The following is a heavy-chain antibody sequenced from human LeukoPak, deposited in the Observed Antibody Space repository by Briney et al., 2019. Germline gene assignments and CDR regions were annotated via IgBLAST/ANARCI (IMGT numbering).Heavy chain of an antibody. CDR3: ARCSVHCSGGSCYLGAFDI. Sequence: PGGALRLSCAASGFTVNSNYMSWVRQAPGEGLERGSVIYIGGDTYYADSVKGRFTISTHNSKITLFLQMNSLRADDTAVYYCARCSVHCSGGSCYLGAFDIWGQGTMVTVSS. V-gene: IGHV3-53*04. CDR1: GFTVNSNY. CDR2: IYIGGDT. D-gene: IGHD2-15*01. J-gene: IGHJ3*02.